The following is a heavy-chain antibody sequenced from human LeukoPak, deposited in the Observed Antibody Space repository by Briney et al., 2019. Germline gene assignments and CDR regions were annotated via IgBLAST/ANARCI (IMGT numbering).Heavy chain of an antibody. D-gene: IGHD3-16*01. CDR2: IYYGGSI. CDR3: AKHGGWGWLHSDY. Sequence: SETLSLTCTVSGDSISRDYWSWIRQSPGRGLQWISFIYYGGSINYNPSLQSRATIYVDKSKNQFSLELSSVTAADTALYYCAKHGGWGWLHSDYWGQGTVVTVSS. V-gene: IGHV4-59*08. CDR1: GDSISRDY. J-gene: IGHJ4*02.